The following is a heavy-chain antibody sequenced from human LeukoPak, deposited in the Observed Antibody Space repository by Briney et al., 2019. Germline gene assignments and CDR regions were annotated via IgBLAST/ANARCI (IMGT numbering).Heavy chain of an antibody. CDR3: ARDANVVVPAAFYFDY. CDR2: ISGSGGST. V-gene: IGHV3-23*01. Sequence: PGGSLRLSCAASGFTFSSYAMSWVRQAPGKGLEWVSAISGSGGSTYYADSVKGRFTISRDNSKNTLYLQMNSLRAEGTAVYYCARDANVVVPAAFYFDYWGQGTLVTVSS. CDR1: GFTFSSYA. D-gene: IGHD2-2*01. J-gene: IGHJ4*02.